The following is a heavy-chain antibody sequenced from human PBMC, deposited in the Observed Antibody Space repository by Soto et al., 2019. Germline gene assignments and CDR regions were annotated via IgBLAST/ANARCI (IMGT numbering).Heavy chain of an antibody. V-gene: IGHV4-39*01. CDR1: GGPISSSSYY. CDR3: ASQELLRYFDWLLYPGYFHH. J-gene: IGHJ1*01. Sequence: SETLSLTCTVSGGPISSSSYYWGWIRQPPGKGLEWIGSIYYSGSTYYNPSLKSRVTISVDTSKNQFSLKLSSVTAADTAVYYCASQELLRYFDWLLYPGYFHHWGQGTLVTVSS. CDR2: IYYSGST. D-gene: IGHD3-9*01.